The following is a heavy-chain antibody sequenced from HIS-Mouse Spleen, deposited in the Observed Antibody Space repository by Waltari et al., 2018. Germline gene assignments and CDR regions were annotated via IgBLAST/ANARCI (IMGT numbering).Heavy chain of an antibody. Sequence: QVQLQESGPGLVKPSETLSLTCTVPGYSISSGYYWGWIRQPPVKGLEWIGSIYHSGSTYYNPSLKSRVTISVDTSKNQFSLKLSSVTAADTAVYYCARDAKYYYDSSGYYSYYFDYWGQGTLVTVSS. CDR1: GYSISSGYY. V-gene: IGHV4-38-2*02. CDR2: IYHSGST. J-gene: IGHJ4*02. CDR3: ARDAKYYYDSSGYYSYYFDY. D-gene: IGHD3-22*01.